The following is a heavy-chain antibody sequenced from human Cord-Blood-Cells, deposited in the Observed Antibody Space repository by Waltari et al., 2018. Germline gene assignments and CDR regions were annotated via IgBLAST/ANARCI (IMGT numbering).Heavy chain of an antibody. J-gene: IGHJ2*01. V-gene: IGHV4-34*01. CDR3: ASSGAGNWYFDL. CDR1: GGSFSGYY. CDR2: INHSGST. D-gene: IGHD7-27*01. Sequence: QVQLQPWGAGLLKPSATLHLTCAVYGGSFSGYYCSWIRQPPGKGLEWIGEINHSGSTNYNPSLKSRVTISVDTSKNQFSLKLSSVTAADTAVYYCASSGAGNWYFDLWGRGTLVTVSS.